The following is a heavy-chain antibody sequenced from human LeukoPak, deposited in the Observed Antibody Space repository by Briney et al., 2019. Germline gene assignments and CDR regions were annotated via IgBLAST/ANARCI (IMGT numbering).Heavy chain of an antibody. V-gene: IGHV4-59*01. Sequence: SETLSLTCTVSGGSICSYYWSWIRQPPGKGLEWIGYIYYSGSTNYNPSLKSRVTISVDTSKNQFSLKLSSVTAADTAVYYCARGGKRTDAFDIWGQGTMVTVSS. CDR1: GGSICSYY. CDR2: IYYSGST. J-gene: IGHJ3*02. CDR3: ARGGKRTDAFDI. D-gene: IGHD1-1*01.